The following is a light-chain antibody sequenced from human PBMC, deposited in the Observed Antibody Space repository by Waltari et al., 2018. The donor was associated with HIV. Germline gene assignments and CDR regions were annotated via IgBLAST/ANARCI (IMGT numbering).Light chain of an antibody. Sequence: IVMTQTPISLSVTPGQPASISCKSSHSLLHSDGKTYLYWYLQKPGKPPQLLMYEVSNRFSGVPGRCSGSGSGTNFTLEISRVEAADVGVYYCMQSIQLLYTFGQGTKLELK. CDR3: MQSIQLLYT. CDR2: EVS. CDR1: HSLLHSDGKTY. J-gene: IGKJ2*01. V-gene: IGKV2D-29*01.